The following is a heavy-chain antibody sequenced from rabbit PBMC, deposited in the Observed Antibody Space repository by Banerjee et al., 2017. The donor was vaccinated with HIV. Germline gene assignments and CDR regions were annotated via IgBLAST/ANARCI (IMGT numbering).Heavy chain of an antibody. CDR1: GFDFNGCGV. V-gene: IGHV1S43*01. CDR2: IYSSNGDK. CDR3: ARDRDGDAGYGSLAL. J-gene: IGHJ3*01. D-gene: IGHD7-1*01. Sequence: QEQLKESGGGLVTPGGTLTLTCTASGFDFNGCGVNWVRQAPGKGLELIACIYSSNGDKWYASWVNGRFTISRSTSLNTVDLKMTSLTVADTATYFCARDRDGDAGYGSLALWGQGTLVTVS.